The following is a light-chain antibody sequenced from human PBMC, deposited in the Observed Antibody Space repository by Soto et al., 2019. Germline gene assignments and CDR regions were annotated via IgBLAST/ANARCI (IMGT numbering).Light chain of an antibody. CDR3: QSYDSSLSGWV. Sequence: QSVLTQPPSVSGAPGQRVTISCTGSSSNIGAGYDVPWYQQLPGTAPKLLIYGNSTRPSGVPDRFSGSKSGTSASLAITGLQAEDEADYYCQSYDSSLSGWVFGGGTKVTVL. CDR2: GNS. CDR1: SSNIGAGYD. V-gene: IGLV1-40*01. J-gene: IGLJ3*02.